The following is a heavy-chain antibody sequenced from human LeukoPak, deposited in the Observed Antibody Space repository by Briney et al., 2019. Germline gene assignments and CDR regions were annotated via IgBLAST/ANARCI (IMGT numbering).Heavy chain of an antibody. CDR3: TSHTGTDDAFRPFHI. CDR1: GFTFGDYA. Sequence: PGGSLRLSCTASGFTFGDYAMHWVRQSPGKGLEWVSVISWNSATIGYADSVKGRFTISRDNAKNSLYLQMNSLRAEDTAVYYCTSHTGTDDAFRPFHIWGQGTMVTVSS. CDR2: ISWNSATI. V-gene: IGHV3-9*01. D-gene: IGHD3-10*01. J-gene: IGHJ3*02.